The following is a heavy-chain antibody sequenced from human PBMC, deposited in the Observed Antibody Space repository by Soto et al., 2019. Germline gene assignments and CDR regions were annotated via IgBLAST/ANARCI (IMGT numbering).Heavy chain of an antibody. CDR1: GGTFSSYA. D-gene: IGHD6-19*01. J-gene: IGHJ6*02. Sequence: SVKVSCKASGGTFSSYAISWVRQAPGQGLEWMGGIIPIFGTANYAQKFQGRVTITADESTSTAYMGLSSLRSEDTAVYYFAREDSSGSPNLAYYYYYGMDVWGRGTTVTVSS. CDR3: AREDSSGSPNLAYYYYYGMDV. V-gene: IGHV1-69*13. CDR2: IIPIFGTA.